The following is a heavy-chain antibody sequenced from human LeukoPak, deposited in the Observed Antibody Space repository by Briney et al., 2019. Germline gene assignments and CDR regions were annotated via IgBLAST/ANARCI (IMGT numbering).Heavy chain of an antibody. Sequence: GGSLRLSCAASGFTFSSYEMNWVRQAPGKGLEWVSYISSSGSTIYYADSVKGRFTISRDNAKNSLYLQMNSLRAEDTAVYYCARDGLSYDSSGYHFGLDYWGQGTLVTVSS. V-gene: IGHV3-48*03. CDR3: ARDGLSYDSSGYHFGLDY. CDR2: ISSSGSTI. J-gene: IGHJ4*02. D-gene: IGHD3-22*01. CDR1: GFTFSSYE.